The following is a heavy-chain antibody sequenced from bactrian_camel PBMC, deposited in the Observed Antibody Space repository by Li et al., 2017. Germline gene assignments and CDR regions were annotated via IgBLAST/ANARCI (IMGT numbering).Heavy chain of an antibody. CDR1: GYTYSSNC. V-gene: IGHV3S40*01. CDR2: ISTSGGST. J-gene: IGHJ6*01. Sequence: DVQLVESGGGSVQAGGSLRLSCAASGYTYSSNCMAWFRQAPGKQREGVAAISTSGGSTYVADSVKGRFTISQDNAKNTVYLQMNSLNPVDTAMYYCAADPGHYCYPWYYRRTFDYWGQGTQVTVS. CDR3: AADPGHYCYPWYYRRTFDY. D-gene: IGHD2*01.